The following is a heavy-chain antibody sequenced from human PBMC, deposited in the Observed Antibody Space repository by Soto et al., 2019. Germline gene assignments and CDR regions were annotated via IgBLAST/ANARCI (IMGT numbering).Heavy chain of an antibody. CDR2: INHSGST. Sequence: SETLSLTCAVYGGSFSGYYWSWIRQPPGKGLEWIGEINHSGSTNYNPSLKSRVTISVDTSKNQFSLKLSSVTAADTAVYYCARGLPRGYSGYGYGRYFDYWGQGTLVTVSS. CDR1: GGSFSGYY. J-gene: IGHJ4*02. CDR3: ARGLPRGYSGYGYGRYFDY. D-gene: IGHD5-12*01. V-gene: IGHV4-34*01.